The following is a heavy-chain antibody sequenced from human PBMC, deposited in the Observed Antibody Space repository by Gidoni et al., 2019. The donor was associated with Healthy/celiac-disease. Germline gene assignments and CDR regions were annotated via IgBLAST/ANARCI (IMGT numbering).Heavy chain of an antibody. CDR3: ASSITRGYYYGMDV. V-gene: IGHV3-53*01. CDR2: IYSGVST. J-gene: IGHJ6*02. D-gene: IGHD3-10*01. Sequence: EVQQVESGGGLIQHGGSLRLSCAASGFTGSSKYMSWFRQDPGKWLEWVSVIYSGVSTYYSDSVKGRFTISRDNSKNTLYLQMNSLRAEDTAVYYCASSITRGYYYGMDVWGQGTTVTVSS. CDR1: GFTGSSKY.